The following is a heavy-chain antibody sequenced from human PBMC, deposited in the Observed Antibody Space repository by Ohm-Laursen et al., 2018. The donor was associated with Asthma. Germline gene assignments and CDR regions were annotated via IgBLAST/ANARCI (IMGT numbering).Heavy chain of an antibody. D-gene: IGHD2-21*01. J-gene: IGHJ4*02. CDR3: VRDVVDRFDF. CDR1: GYTLSSNA. Sequence: ASVKVSCKASGYTLSSNAISWVRQAPGQRPEWMGWIYIRNTNYAPKFRDRITLSTDTSTNTAYMDLRSLRSVDTAVYYCVRDVVDRFDFWGQGSLVIVSS. CDR2: IYIRNT. V-gene: IGHV1-18*04.